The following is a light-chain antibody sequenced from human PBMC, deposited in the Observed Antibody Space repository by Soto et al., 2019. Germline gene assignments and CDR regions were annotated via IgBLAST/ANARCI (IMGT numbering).Light chain of an antibody. Sequence: EIVMTQSPATLSVSPGERGTLSCRASQSVSSNLAWYQQKCGQAPRLLIYGASTRATGIPARFSGSGSGTEFTLTISSLQSEDFAVYYCQQYNNWPLSITFGQGTRLEIK. CDR2: GAS. CDR1: QSVSSN. CDR3: QQYNNWPLSIT. J-gene: IGKJ5*01. V-gene: IGKV3-15*01.